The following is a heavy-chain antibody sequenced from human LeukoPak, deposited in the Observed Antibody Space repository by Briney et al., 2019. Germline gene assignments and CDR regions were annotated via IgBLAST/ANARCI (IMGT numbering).Heavy chain of an antibody. D-gene: IGHD3-3*01. CDR2: IKQDGGEK. J-gene: IGHJ5*02. V-gene: IGHV3-7*01. CDR1: GFTFSSYW. Sequence: PGGSLRLSCAASGFTFSSYWMSWVRQAPGKGLEWVANIKQDGGEKYYLDSVKGRFTISRDNAKNSLYLQMNSLRVEDTAVYYCXXXXYYDXWXXQAPGWFXPWGQGTLVTVSS. CDR3: XXXXYYDXWXXQAPGWFXP.